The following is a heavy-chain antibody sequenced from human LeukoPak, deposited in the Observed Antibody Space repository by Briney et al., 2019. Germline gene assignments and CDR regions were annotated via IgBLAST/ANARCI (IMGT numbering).Heavy chain of an antibody. J-gene: IGHJ4*02. CDR1: GFTFSSYW. D-gene: IGHD3-10*01. Sequence: GGSLRLSCAASGFTFSSYWMNWVRQAPGKGLEWVSYISSSGSTIYYADSVKGRFTISRDNAKNSLYLQMNSLRAEDTAVYYCARALWFGETFPAYWGQGTLVTVSS. CDR2: ISSSGSTI. V-gene: IGHV3-48*01. CDR3: ARALWFGETFPAY.